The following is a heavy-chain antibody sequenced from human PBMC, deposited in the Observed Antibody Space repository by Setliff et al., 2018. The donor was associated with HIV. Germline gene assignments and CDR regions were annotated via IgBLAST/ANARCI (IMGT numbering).Heavy chain of an antibody. CDR2: VYSSGST. CDR3: SRGTYYKGLDP. D-gene: IGHD3-10*01. Sequence: PSETLSLTCTVSGGSIGIRSYFWGWIRQPPGKGLEWIGSVYSSGSTYYNPSLESRLTISIDTSQNHFSLKLTSVTAADTALYFCSRGTYYKGLDPWGQGTLVTVSS. CDR1: GGSIGIRSYF. J-gene: IGHJ5*02. V-gene: IGHV4-39*07.